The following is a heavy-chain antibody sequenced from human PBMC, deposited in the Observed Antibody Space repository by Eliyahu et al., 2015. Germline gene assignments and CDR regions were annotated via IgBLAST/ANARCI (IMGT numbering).Heavy chain of an antibody. J-gene: IGHJ6*02. V-gene: IGHV4-59*11. CDR1: GGSISSHN. CDR3: AGEDGWGVVVV. CDR2: ISHSGTT. Sequence: QVQLQESGPGLVKPSETLSLTCRFXGGSISSHNWSWIRQSPGNELEWIGYISHSGTTNYNPSLKSRVSISLDTSKKQFSLKLSSVTAADTAVYYCAGEDGWGVVVVWGRGATVAVSS. D-gene: IGHD2-8*01.